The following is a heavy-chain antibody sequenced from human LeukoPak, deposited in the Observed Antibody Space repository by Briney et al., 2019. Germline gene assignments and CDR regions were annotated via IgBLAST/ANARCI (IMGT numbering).Heavy chain of an antibody. CDR3: ARSVGGIVATIGY. CDR1: GFTFSSYA. CDR2: ISYDGSNK. D-gene: IGHD5-12*01. V-gene: IGHV3-30-3*01. Sequence: GGSLRLSCAASGFTFSSYAMHWVRQAPGKGLEWVAVISYDGSNKYYADSVKGRFTISRDNSKNTLYLQMNSLRAEDTAVYYCARSVGGIVATIGYWGQGTLVTVS. J-gene: IGHJ4*02.